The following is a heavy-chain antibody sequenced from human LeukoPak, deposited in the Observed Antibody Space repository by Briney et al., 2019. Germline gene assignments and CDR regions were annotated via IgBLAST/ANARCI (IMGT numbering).Heavy chain of an antibody. J-gene: IGHJ4*02. CDR2: IYYSGST. Sequence: RPSETLSLTCTVSGGSISSGGYYWSWIRQHPGKGLEWIGYIYYSGSTYYNPSLKSRVTISVDTSKNQFSLKLSSVTAADTAVYYCARDWVGSSGYYSGFDYWGQGTLVTVSS. D-gene: IGHD3-22*01. CDR3: ARDWVGSSGYYSGFDY. V-gene: IGHV4-31*03. CDR1: GGSISSGGYY.